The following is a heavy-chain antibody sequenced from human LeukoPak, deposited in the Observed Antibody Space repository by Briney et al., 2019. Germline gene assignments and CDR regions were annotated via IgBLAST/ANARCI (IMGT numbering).Heavy chain of an antibody. V-gene: IGHV1-58*01. CDR2: IVVGSGNT. Sequence: TSVKVSCKASGFTFTSSAVQWVRQARGQRLEWIGWIVVGSGNTNYAQKFQERVTITRDTSISTAYMELSRLRSDDTAVYYCAREYYFDNSGYYGVGDYWGQGTLVTVSS. D-gene: IGHD3-22*01. CDR3: AREYYFDNSGYYGVGDY. CDR1: GFTFTSSA. J-gene: IGHJ4*02.